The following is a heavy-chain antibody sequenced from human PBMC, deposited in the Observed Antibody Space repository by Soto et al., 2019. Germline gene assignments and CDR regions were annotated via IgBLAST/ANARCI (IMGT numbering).Heavy chain of an antibody. CDR1: GFTFSDYY. CDR2: ISSSSSYT. CDR3: ARDVGATAWGGYEACNWFDP. Sequence: GGSLRLSCAASGFTFSDYYMSWIRQAPGKGLEWVSYISSSSSYTNYADSVKGRFTISRDNAKNSLYLQMNSLRAEDTAVYYCARDVGATAWGGYEACNWFDPWGQGTLVTVSS. V-gene: IGHV3-11*06. D-gene: IGHD5-12*01. J-gene: IGHJ5*02.